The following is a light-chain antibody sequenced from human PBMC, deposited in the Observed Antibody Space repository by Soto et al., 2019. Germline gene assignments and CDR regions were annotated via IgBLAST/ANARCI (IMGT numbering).Light chain of an antibody. CDR2: DAS. J-gene: IGKJ1*01. CDR1: QSISPW. Sequence: DNPMTQSPTTLSDSLGDRFTITCRASQSISPWLAWYQQKPGKAPKLLIYDASSLESGVPSRFSGSGSGTEFTLTISSLQPDDFATYYCQHYNSYPWTFGQGAKV. CDR3: QHYNSYPWT. V-gene: IGKV1-5*01.